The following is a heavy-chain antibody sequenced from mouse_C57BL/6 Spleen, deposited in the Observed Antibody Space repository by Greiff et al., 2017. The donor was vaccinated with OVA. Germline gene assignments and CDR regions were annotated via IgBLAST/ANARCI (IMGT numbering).Heavy chain of an antibody. J-gene: IGHJ4*01. V-gene: IGHV1-76*01. CDR2: IYPGSGNT. D-gene: IGHD1-1*01. Sequence: QVQLQQSGAELVRPGASVKLSCKASGYTFTDYYINWVKQRPGQGLEWIARIYPGSGNTYYNEKFKGPATLTAAKSSSPDYMQLSSLTSEDCAVYFCARCRGSSYDYYAMDYWGQGTSVTVSS. CDR1: GYTFTDYY. CDR3: ARCRGSSYDYYAMDY.